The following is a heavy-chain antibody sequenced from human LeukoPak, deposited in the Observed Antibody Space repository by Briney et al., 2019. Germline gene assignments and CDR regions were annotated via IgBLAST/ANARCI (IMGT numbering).Heavy chain of an antibody. Sequence: GGSLRLSCAASGFTFSSYGMHWVRQAPGKGLEWVAFIRYDGSNKYYADSVKGRFTISRDNSKNTLYLQMNSLRSEDTAVYYCATEYNVDTAMVGGYAFDIWGQGTMVTVSS. CDR1: GFTFSSYG. D-gene: IGHD5-18*01. J-gene: IGHJ3*02. CDR3: ATEYNVDTAMVGGYAFDI. V-gene: IGHV3-30*02. CDR2: IRYDGSNK.